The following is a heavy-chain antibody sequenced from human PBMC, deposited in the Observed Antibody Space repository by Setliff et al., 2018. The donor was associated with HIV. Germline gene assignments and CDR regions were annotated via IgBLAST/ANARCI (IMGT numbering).Heavy chain of an antibody. CDR1: EYTFTNYY. V-gene: IGHV1-46*01. CDR3: ARVLSVTMIRGAHGY. J-gene: IGHJ4*02. CDR2: INPSGGRT. D-gene: IGHD3-10*01. Sequence: ASVKVSCKASEYTFTNYYIHWVRQAPGQGLEWMGLINPSGGRTSYAQKFQGRLTMTSDTSTRTVYMELSSLTSDDTAVYFCARVLSVTMIRGAHGYWGQGTLVTVSS.